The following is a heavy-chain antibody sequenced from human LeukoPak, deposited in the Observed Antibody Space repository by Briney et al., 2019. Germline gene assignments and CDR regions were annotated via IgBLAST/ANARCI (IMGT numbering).Heavy chain of an antibody. CDR2: ISDDGIKK. D-gene: IGHD3-9*01. J-gene: IGHJ4*02. CDR1: GFTFSSYG. Sequence: GSLRLSCAASGFTFSSYGMHWVRQAPGKGLEWVAIISDDGIKKYYADSKKGRFTISRDNSKNTLYLQVNGLRPEDTAVYYCARHGGDKTAYYGDQFDCWGQGTLVTVSS. V-gene: IGHV3-30*05. CDR3: ARHGGDKTAYYGDQFDC.